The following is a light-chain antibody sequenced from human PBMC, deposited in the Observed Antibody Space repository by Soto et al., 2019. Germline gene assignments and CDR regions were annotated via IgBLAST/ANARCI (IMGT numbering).Light chain of an antibody. Sequence: EIVLTQSPGTLSLSPGERATLSCRASQSVSSSYLAWYQQKPGQAPRVLVYGASSRATGIPDRFSGSGSGTDFTLTISRLEPEDFEVYYCQQYGSSPPWTFGQGTKVDIK. J-gene: IGKJ1*01. V-gene: IGKV3-20*01. CDR1: QSVSSSY. CDR2: GAS. CDR3: QQYGSSPPWT.